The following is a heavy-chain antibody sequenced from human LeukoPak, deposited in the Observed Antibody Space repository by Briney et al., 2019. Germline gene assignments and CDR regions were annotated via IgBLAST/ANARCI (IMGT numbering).Heavy chain of an antibody. CDR3: ARGPTEDIVVVVAEYYFDY. J-gene: IGHJ4*02. D-gene: IGHD2-15*01. CDR2: INPNSGGT. Sequence: ASVKVSCKASGYTFTGYYMHWVRQAPGQGLEWMGRINPNSGGTNYAQKFQGRVTITADESTSTAYMELSSLRSEDTAVYYCARGPTEDIVVVVAEYYFDYWGQGTLVTVSS. CDR1: GYTFTGYY. V-gene: IGHV1-2*06.